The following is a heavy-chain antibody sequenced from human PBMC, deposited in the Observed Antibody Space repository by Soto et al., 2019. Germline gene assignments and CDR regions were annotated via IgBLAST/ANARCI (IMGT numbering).Heavy chain of an antibody. J-gene: IGHJ4*02. CDR2: VNPRGGSP. Sequence: VKVSCKASGYTFINNYIHWVRQAPGQRLEWMGIVNPRGGSPSYAQQFQGRVTMTSDTSTDTVYMELSGLRSEDTAIYYCAREFLGWQNALDYWGQGTLVTVSS. CDR1: GYTFINNY. V-gene: IGHV1-46*01. D-gene: IGHD3-3*01. CDR3: AREFLGWQNALDY.